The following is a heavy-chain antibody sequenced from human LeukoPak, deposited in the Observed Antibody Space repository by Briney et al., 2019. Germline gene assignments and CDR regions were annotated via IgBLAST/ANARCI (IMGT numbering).Heavy chain of an antibody. J-gene: IGHJ6*02. D-gene: IGHD3-10*01. CDR3: VRGGFGHAMDV. CDR2: IHNDGSGT. CDR1: GFTLYTFGSYW. V-gene: IGHV3-74*01. Sequence: QAGGSLRLSCAASGFTLYTFGSYWMHWVRQAPGKGLVWVSVIHNDGSGTNYADSLKGRTTISRDNAKNTLYLQMTSLGAEDTGVYYCVRGGFGHAMDVWGQGTTVIVSS.